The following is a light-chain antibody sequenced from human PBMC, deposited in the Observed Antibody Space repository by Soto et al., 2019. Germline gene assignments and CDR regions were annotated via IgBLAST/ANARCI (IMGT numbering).Light chain of an antibody. CDR3: SSYTSSGTYV. CDR2: DAS. V-gene: IGLV2-14*01. Sequence: QSALAQPASVSGSPGQSITISCTGTSSDVGGYNYVSWYQQHPGKAPKLMIYDASNRPSGVSNRFSGSKSGNTASLTISGLQAEDAADYFCSSYTSSGTYVFGTGTKVTVL. J-gene: IGLJ1*01. CDR1: SSDVGGYNY.